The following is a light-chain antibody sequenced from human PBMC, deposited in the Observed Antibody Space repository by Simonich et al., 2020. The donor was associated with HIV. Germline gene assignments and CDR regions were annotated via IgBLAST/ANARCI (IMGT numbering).Light chain of an antibody. CDR2: DAS. J-gene: IGKJ2*01. CDR3: QQRSNWPPYT. V-gene: IGKV3-11*01. CDR1: QSVASN. Sequence: EIVMTQSPATQSVSPGERATLSCRVSQSVASNLAWYQQKPGQPPRLLIYDASNRATGIPARFSGSGSGTDFTLTISSLEPEDFAVYYCQQRSNWPPYTFGQGTKLEIK.